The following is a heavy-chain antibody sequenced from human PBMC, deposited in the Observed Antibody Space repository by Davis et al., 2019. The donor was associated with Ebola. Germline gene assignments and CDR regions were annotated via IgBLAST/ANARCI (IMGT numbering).Heavy chain of an antibody. Sequence: AASVKVSCKASGYTFTSYGISWVRQAPGQGLEWMGWISAYNGNTNYAQKLQGRVTMTTDTSTSTAYMELNSLRSEDTAVYYCARNAWLPSLHFDYWGQGTRVTVSS. CDR2: ISAYNGNT. CDR1: GYTFTSYG. J-gene: IGHJ4*02. V-gene: IGHV1-18*01. D-gene: IGHD5-12*01. CDR3: ARNAWLPSLHFDY.